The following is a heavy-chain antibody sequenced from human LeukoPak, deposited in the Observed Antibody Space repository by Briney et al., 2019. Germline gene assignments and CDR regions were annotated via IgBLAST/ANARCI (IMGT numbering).Heavy chain of an antibody. J-gene: IGHJ3*02. CDR3: ARPLRRDAFDI. CDR1: GGSISSGGYY. Sequence: IPSETLSLTCTVSGGSISSGGYYWSWIRQHPGKGLEWIGYIYYSGSTYYNPSLKSRVTISVDTSKNQFSLKLSSVTAADTAVYYCARPLRRDAFDIWGQGTMVTVSS. CDR2: IYYSGST. V-gene: IGHV4-31*03.